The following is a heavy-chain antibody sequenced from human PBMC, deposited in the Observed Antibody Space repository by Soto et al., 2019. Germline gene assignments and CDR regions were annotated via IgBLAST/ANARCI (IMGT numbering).Heavy chain of an antibody. CDR3: AKAFTFGAQGAGMDV. Sequence: GGSLRLSCASSGFTFSSYAMSWVRQAPGKGLEWVSAISGSGGSTYYADSVKGRLTISRDNSKNTLYLQMNSLRAEDTAVYYCAKAFTFGAQGAGMDVWGQGTTVTVSS. V-gene: IGHV3-23*01. D-gene: IGHD1-26*01. CDR1: GFTFSSYA. CDR2: ISGSGGST. J-gene: IGHJ6*02.